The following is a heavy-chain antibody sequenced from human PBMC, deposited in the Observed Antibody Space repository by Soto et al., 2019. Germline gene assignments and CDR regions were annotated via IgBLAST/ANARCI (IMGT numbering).Heavy chain of an antibody. CDR3: ERIAVVPSAIDT. Sequence: SETLSLTCDVSGVSISSSHWWCWLRQPPGKGLEWIGEVYHSGSANYNPSLKSRVSMSVDKSKNQFSLRLTSVTAADTALYFCERIAVVPSAIDTWGQGTLVTVSS. CDR1: GVSISSSHW. D-gene: IGHD2-2*01. CDR2: VYHSGSA. V-gene: IGHV4-4*02. J-gene: IGHJ5*02.